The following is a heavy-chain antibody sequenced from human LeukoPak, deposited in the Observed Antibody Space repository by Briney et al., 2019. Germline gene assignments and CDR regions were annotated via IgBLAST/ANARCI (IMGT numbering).Heavy chain of an antibody. J-gene: IGHJ5*02. V-gene: IGHV4-39*07. CDR2: IYYSGST. Sequence: PSETLSLTCTVSGGSISSSSYYWGWIRQPPGKGLEWFGSIYYSGSTYYNPSLKSRVTISVDTSKNQFSLKLSSVTAADTAVYYCARDAAAAAGSVWFDPWGQGTLVTVSS. CDR1: GGSISSSSYY. D-gene: IGHD6-13*01. CDR3: ARDAAAAAGSVWFDP.